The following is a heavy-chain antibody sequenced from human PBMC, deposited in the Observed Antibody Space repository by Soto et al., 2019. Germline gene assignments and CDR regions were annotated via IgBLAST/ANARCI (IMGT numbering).Heavy chain of an antibody. Sequence: ASVKVSCKASGYTFTSYAMHWVRRAPGQRLEWMGWINAGNGNTKYSQKFQGRVTITRDTSASTAYMELNSLRSEDTAVYYCARDSVPDVDIAATYFNWFDPWGQGTLVTVS. V-gene: IGHV1-3*01. CDR1: GYTFTSYA. CDR2: INAGNGNT. CDR3: ARDSVPDVDIAATYFNWFDP. J-gene: IGHJ5*02. D-gene: IGHD5-12*01.